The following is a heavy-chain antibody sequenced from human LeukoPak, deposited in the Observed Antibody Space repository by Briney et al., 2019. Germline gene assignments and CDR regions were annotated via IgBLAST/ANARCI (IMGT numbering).Heavy chain of an antibody. Sequence: SETLSLTCTVSGGSIRDTTYYWGWIRQPPGKGLEWIGSIYYSGNTYYNPSLMSRVTISVDTSKNQFSLKLSSVTAADTAVYYCARGRLGELFRWGQGTLVTVSS. CDR3: ARGRLGELFR. V-gene: IGHV4-39*07. D-gene: IGHD3-10*01. J-gene: IGHJ4*02. CDR1: GGSIRDTTYY. CDR2: IYYSGNT.